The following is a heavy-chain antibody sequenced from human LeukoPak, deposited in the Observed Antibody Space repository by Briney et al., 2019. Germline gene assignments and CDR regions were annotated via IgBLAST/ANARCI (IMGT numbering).Heavy chain of an antibody. CDR1: GGSISSYY. Sequence: SETLSLTCTVSGGSISSYYWSWIRQPPGKGLEWIGEISHSGSTNYNPSLQSGVTISVDTSKNQFSLKLSSVTAADTAVYYCARAYCSSTSCYAPFDYWGQGTLVIVSS. J-gene: IGHJ4*02. D-gene: IGHD2-2*01. V-gene: IGHV4-34*01. CDR2: ISHSGST. CDR3: ARAYCSSTSCYAPFDY.